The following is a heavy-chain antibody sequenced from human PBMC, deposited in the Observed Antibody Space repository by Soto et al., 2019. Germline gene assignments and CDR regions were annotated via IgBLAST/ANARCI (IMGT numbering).Heavy chain of an antibody. CDR1: GGSISSYY. D-gene: IGHD3-10*01. V-gene: IGHV4-59*01. Sequence: QVQLQESGPGLVKPSETLSLTCTVSGGSISSYYWSWIRQPPGKGLEWIGYIYYSGSTNYNPSLEQRITISGDTSKNQFSLELGSVTGADTAVDYCGGVWGGAFDNWGPGTMVPVSS. J-gene: IGHJ3*02. CDR2: IYYSGST. CDR3: GGVWGGAFDN.